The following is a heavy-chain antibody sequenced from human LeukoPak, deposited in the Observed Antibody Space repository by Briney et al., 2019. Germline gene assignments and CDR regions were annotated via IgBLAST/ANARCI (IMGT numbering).Heavy chain of an antibody. CDR2: IYYSGST. Sequence: SETLSLTCTVSGYSISSGYYWSWIRQPPGKGLEWIGYIYYSGSTNYNPSLKSRVTISVDTSKNQFSLKLSSVTAADTAVYYCARDRGYDLGGFDYWGQGTLVTVSS. D-gene: IGHD5-12*01. CDR3: ARDRGYDLGGFDY. CDR1: GYSISSGYY. V-gene: IGHV4-61*01. J-gene: IGHJ4*02.